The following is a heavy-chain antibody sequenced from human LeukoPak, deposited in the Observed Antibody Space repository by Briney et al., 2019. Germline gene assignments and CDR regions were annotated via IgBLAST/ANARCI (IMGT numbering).Heavy chain of an antibody. D-gene: IGHD3-22*01. V-gene: IGHV3-48*03. CDR3: ARERVYYDSSGYYTGASPAFDI. CDR2: ISSSGSTI. J-gene: IGHJ3*02. CDR1: GFTFSSYE. Sequence: QPGGSLRLSCAASGFTFSSYEMNWVRQAPGKALEWVSYISSSGSTIYYADSVKGRFTISRDNAKNSLYLQMNSLRAEDTAVYYCARERVYYDSSGYYTGASPAFDIWGQGTMVTVSS.